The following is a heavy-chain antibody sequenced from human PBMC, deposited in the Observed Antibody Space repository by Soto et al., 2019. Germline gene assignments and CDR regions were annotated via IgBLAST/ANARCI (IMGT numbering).Heavy chain of an antibody. CDR1: GFTFSSYS. CDR2: ISSSSYI. CDR3: ARPTDSSRGGTFDY. J-gene: IGHJ4*02. D-gene: IGHD2-15*01. V-gene: IGHV3-21*01. Sequence: GGSLRLSCAASGFTFSSYSMNWVRQAPGKGLEWVSSISSSSYIYYADSVKGRFTISRDNAKNSLYLQMNSLRAEDTAVYYCARPTDSSRGGTFDYWGQGTLVTVSS.